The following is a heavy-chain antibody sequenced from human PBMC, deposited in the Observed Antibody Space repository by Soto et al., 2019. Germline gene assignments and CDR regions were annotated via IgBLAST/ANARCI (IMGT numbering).Heavy chain of an antibody. J-gene: IGHJ3*02. CDR2: IIPMFDIA. D-gene: IGHD6-6*01. Sequence: QVQLVQSGVEVKKPGSSVKVSCKAAGGSFSIYTVFWVRQAPGQGLEWMGRIIPMFDIANYAQNFQGRVTFNADKFTDTVYMEMLKLRSDDTAVYYCTLGSLSAEVFDIWGQGTFVTVSS. V-gene: IGHV1-69*02. CDR1: GGSFSIYT. CDR3: TLGSLSAEVFDI.